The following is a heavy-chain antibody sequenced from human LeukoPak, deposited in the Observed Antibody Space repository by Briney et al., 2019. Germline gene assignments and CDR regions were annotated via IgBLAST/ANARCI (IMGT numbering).Heavy chain of an antibody. Sequence: SETLSLTCTVSGGSINNYYWTWIRQPPGKGLEWIGYIYSSGTTNYNPSLESRVTISVDTSKNQFSLKLSSVTAADTAVYYCARVGSSGQAYWGQGTLVTVSS. CDR1: GGSINNYY. CDR2: IYSSGTT. CDR3: ARVGSSGQAY. D-gene: IGHD6-19*01. V-gene: IGHV4-59*12. J-gene: IGHJ4*02.